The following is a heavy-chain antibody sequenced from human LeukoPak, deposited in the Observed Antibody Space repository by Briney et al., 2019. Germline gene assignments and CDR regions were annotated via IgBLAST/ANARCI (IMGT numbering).Heavy chain of an antibody. CDR1: GFTFSSYA. CDR3: AKVPRGNRGLFWFDP. D-gene: IGHD7-27*01. V-gene: IGHV3-23*01. J-gene: IGHJ5*02. Sequence: PGGSLRLSXAASGFTFSSYAVSWVRQAPGKGLEWVSAISGSGGSTYYADSVKGRFTISRDNSKNTLYLQMNSLRAEDTAVYYCAKVPRGNRGLFWFDPWGQGTLVTVSS. CDR2: ISGSGGST.